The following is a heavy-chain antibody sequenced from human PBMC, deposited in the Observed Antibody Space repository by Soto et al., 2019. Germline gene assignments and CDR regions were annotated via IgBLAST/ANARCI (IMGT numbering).Heavy chain of an antibody. CDR2: ISSSSSYI. CDR1: GFTFSSYS. D-gene: IGHD4-17*01. Sequence: GGSLRLSCAASGFTFSSYSMNWVRQAPGKGLEWVSSISSSSSYIYYADSVKGRFTISRDNAKNSLYLQMNSLRAEDTAVYYCARDIATVTTRNFDYWGQGTLVTVSS. CDR3: ARDIATVTTRNFDY. V-gene: IGHV3-21*01. J-gene: IGHJ4*02.